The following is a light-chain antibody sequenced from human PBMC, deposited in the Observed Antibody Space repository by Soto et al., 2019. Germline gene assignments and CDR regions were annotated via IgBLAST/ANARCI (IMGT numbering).Light chain of an antibody. CDR2: DAS. CDR1: QSVGSF. J-gene: IGKJ4*02. Sequence: EVVLTQSPATLSLSPGERATLSCRASQSVGSFLAWYQQKPGQAPRLLIYDASHRATGIPARFSGSGSGTDFTLTISSLEPEDVAVYYCQQRSNWLTFGGGTKVEI. CDR3: QQRSNWLT. V-gene: IGKV3-11*01.